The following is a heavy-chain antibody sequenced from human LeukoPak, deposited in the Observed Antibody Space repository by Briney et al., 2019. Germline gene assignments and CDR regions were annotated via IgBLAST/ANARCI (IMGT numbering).Heavy chain of an antibody. V-gene: IGHV3-21*01. CDR3: ARDYYGDYYQSGYGMDV. CDR1: GFTFSTYS. Sequence: GGSLRLSCAASGFTFSTYSMNWVRQAPGKGLEWLSSISGSGSFKFYTDSVKGRFTISRDNVKRSLYLQLSSLRAEDTAVYYCARDYYGDYYQSGYGMDVWGQGTTVTVSS. D-gene: IGHD4-17*01. CDR2: ISGSGSFK. J-gene: IGHJ6*02.